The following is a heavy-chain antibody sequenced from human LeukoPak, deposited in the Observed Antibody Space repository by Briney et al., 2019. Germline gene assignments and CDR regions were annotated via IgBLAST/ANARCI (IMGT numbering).Heavy chain of an antibody. CDR3: ARDITGTTGLGVDAFDI. J-gene: IGHJ3*02. CDR2: ISGYNGNT. V-gene: IGHV1-18*01. D-gene: IGHD1-20*01. CDR1: GYTFTSYG. Sequence: ASVKVSCKASGYTFTSYGISWVRQAPGQGLEWMGWISGYNGNTNYAQKLQGRVTMTTDTSTSTAYMELRSLRSDDTAVYYCARDITGTTGLGVDAFDIWGQGTMVTVSS.